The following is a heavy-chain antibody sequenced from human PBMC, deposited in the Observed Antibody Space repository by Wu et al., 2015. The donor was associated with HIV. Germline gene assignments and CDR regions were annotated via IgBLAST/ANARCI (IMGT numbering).Heavy chain of an antibody. Sequence: QVRLVQSGAEVKKPGASVKVSCGTSGYTFGNYYIHWLRQAPGQGLEWMAWINPSGGSTIYSENFEGRITVTWDTSTKTVYMELDSLTSGDTAVYYCARDATPITTEFDYWGQGTLITVSS. J-gene: IGHJ4*02. V-gene: IGHV1-2*02. D-gene: IGHD4-11*01. CDR2: INPSGGST. CDR1: GYTFGNYY. CDR3: ARDATPITTEFDY.